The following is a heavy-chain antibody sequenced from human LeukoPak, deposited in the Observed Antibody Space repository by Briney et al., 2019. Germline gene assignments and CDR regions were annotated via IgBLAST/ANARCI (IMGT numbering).Heavy chain of an antibody. CDR1: GGSISSYY. CDR2: IYTSGST. J-gene: IGHJ4*02. V-gene: IGHV4-4*07. CDR3: AREETTWSVWFDY. Sequence: SETLSLTCTVSGGSISSYYWSWIRRPAGKGLDWIGRIYTSGSTNYNPSLKSRVTISVDKSKNQFSLKLSSVTAADTAVYYCAREETTWSVWFDYWGQGTLVTVSS. D-gene: IGHD3-16*01.